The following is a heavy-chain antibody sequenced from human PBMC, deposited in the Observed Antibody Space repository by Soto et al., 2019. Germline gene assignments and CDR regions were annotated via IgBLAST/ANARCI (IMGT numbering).Heavy chain of an antibody. CDR2: ITASGATT. CDR3: AKDRASGGGSCYDS. Sequence: GGSLRLSCAASEFDFSNYAMAWVRQAPGKGLEWVSHITASGATTYYADSVKGRFTISRDNSKNTLYLHMSALRVEDTAIFFCAKDRASGGGSCYDSWGQGTLVTVSS. J-gene: IGHJ4*02. V-gene: IGHV3-23*01. CDR1: EFDFSNYA. D-gene: IGHD5-18*01.